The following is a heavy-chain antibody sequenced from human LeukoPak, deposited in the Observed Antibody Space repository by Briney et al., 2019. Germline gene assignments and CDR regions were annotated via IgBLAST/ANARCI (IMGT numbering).Heavy chain of an antibody. CDR2: IYYSGST. Sequence: SSETLSLTCTVSGGSISSSSYYWGWIRQPPGKGLEWIGSIYYSGSTYYNPSLKSRVTISVDTSKNQFSLKLSSVTAADTAVYYCAGLRYFDWLLPGNWFDPWGQGTLVTVSS. V-gene: IGHV4-39*01. D-gene: IGHD3-9*01. CDR3: AGLRYFDWLLPGNWFDP. CDR1: GGSISSSSYY. J-gene: IGHJ5*02.